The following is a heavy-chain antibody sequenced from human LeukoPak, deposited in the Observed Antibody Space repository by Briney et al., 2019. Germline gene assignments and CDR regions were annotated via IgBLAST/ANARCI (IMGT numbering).Heavy chain of an antibody. V-gene: IGHV4-4*07. J-gene: IGHJ4*02. CDR1: GGSISTYY. Sequence: PSETLSLTCSVSGGSISTYYWSWIRQSAGKGLEWIGRIYKSGSSNYNPSLKSRVSMSVDSSKNHFSLNLTSVTAEDTAVYYCAKDPAPHIAVAGTDYWGQGTLVTVSS. CDR2: IYKSGSS. D-gene: IGHD6-19*01. CDR3: AKDPAPHIAVAGTDY.